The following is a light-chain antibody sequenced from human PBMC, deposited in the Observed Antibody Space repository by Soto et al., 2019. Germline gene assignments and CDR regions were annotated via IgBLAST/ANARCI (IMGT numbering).Light chain of an antibody. J-gene: IGKJ1*01. CDR3: QQYGSSPGT. Sequence: EIVLTQSPGTLSLSPGGRATLSCRASQSVSSSFLAWYQQKPGQAPRLLFYGTSNRATGIPDRVSGSGSGTDFTLIISRLEPEDFAVYYCQQYGSSPGTFGQGTKVDIK. V-gene: IGKV3-20*01. CDR2: GTS. CDR1: QSVSSSF.